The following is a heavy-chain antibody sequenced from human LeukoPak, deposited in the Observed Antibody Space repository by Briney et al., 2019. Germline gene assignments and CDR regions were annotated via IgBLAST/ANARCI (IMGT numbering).Heavy chain of an antibody. CDR1: GGSISSYY. V-gene: IGHV4-59*08. D-gene: IGHD1-26*01. CDR2: IYYSGGT. Sequence: SETLSLTCTVSGGSISSYYWSWIRQPPGKGLEWIGYIYYSGGTNYNPSLKSRVTISVDTSKNQFSLKLSSVTAADTAVYYCARSIVGATSIYFDYWGQGTLVTVSS. J-gene: IGHJ4*02. CDR3: ARSIVGATSIYFDY.